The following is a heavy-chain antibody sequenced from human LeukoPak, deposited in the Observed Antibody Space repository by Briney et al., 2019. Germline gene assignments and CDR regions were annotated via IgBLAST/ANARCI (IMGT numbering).Heavy chain of an antibody. J-gene: IGHJ4*02. CDR1: GYSFTSYW. CDR2: IYPGDSDT. V-gene: IGHV5-51*01. D-gene: IGHD2-2*01. Sequence: GESLKISCKGSGYSFTSYWIGWVRQMPGKGLEWMGIIYPGDSDTRYSPSFQGQVTISADNSISTAYLQWSSLKASDTAMYYCARGEGVVPAAIFAPYFDYWGQGTLVTVSS. CDR3: ARGEGVVPAAIFAPYFDY.